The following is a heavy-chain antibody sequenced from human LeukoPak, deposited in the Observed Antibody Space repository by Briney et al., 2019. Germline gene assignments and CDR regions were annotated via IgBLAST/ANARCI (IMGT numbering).Heavy chain of an antibody. Sequence: GGSLRLSCAASGFTFSSYAMHWVRQAPGKGLEWVAVISYDGSNKYYADSVKGRFTMSRDNAKNSLYLQMNSLRDEDTAVYYCAREQVNCGGDCLDYWGQGTLVTVSS. CDR1: GFTFSSYA. J-gene: IGHJ4*02. CDR3: AREQVNCGGDCLDY. CDR2: ISYDGSNK. V-gene: IGHV3-30-3*01. D-gene: IGHD2-21*02.